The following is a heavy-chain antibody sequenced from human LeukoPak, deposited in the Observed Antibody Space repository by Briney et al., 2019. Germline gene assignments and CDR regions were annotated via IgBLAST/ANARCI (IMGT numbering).Heavy chain of an antibody. CDR1: GYTFTSYA. Sequence: ASVKVSCKASGYTFTSYAMHWVRQAPGQRLEWMGWINAGNGNTEYSQKFQGRVTITRDTSASTAYMELSSLRSEDTAVYYCARGPRAEIWLQFVYFDYWGQGTLVTVSS. CDR2: INAGNGNT. J-gene: IGHJ4*02. D-gene: IGHD5-24*01. V-gene: IGHV1-3*01. CDR3: ARGPRAEIWLQFVYFDY.